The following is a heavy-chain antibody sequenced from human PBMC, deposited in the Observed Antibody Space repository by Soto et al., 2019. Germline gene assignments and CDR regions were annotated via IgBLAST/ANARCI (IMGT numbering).Heavy chain of an antibody. CDR1: GGSINSDEYY. D-gene: IGHD1-26*01. CDR3: ARVTESLGVYGMDV. Sequence: SETLSLTCTVSGGSINSDEYYWSWIRQSPGKGLEWIGYIFYTGSTYYNPSLKSRVTMSVDTSKNQFSLRLTSVTAADRAVYYCARVTESLGVYGMDVWGLGTTVTVSS. V-gene: IGHV4-30-4*01. CDR2: IFYTGST. J-gene: IGHJ6*02.